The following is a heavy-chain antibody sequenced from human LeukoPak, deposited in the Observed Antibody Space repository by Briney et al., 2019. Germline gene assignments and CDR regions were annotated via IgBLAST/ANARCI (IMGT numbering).Heavy chain of an antibody. Sequence: GGSLRLSCAASGFTFSSYWMHWVRQAPGKGLVWVSRINSDGSSTSYADSVKGRFTNSRDNAKNTLYLQMNSLRAEDTAVYYCARGSEDGDYEDYFDYWGQGTLVTVSS. J-gene: IGHJ4*02. V-gene: IGHV3-74*01. CDR2: INSDGSST. CDR1: GFTFSSYW. CDR3: ARGSEDGDYEDYFDY. D-gene: IGHD4-17*01.